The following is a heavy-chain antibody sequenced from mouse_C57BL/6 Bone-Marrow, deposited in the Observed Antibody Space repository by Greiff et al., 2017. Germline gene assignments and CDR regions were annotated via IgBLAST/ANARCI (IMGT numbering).Heavy chain of an antibody. V-gene: IGHV1-81*01. J-gene: IGHJ1*03. D-gene: IGHD1-1*01. CDR3: ARGGVLLRLYWYFDV. Sequence: VKLMESGAELARPGASVKLSCKASGYTFTSYGISWVKQRTGQGLEWIGEIYPRSGNTYYNEKFKGKATLTADKSSSTAYMELRSLTSEDSAVYFCARGGVLLRLYWYFDVWGTGTTVTVSS. CDR2: IYPRSGNT. CDR1: GYTFTSYG.